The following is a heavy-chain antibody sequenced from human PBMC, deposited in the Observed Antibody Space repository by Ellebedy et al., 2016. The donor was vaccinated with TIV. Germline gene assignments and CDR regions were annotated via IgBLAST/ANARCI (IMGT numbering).Heavy chain of an antibody. CDR3: ARDGGHCSSTSCYTHWFNP. V-gene: IGHV1-46*01. J-gene: IGHJ5*02. D-gene: IGHD2-2*02. Sequence: ASVKVSXXASGYTFTSYYMHWVRQAPGQGFEWMGIINPSGGSTSYAQKFQGRVTMTRDTSTSTVYMELSSLRSEDTAVYYCARDGGHCSSTSCYTHWFNPWGQGTLVTVSS. CDR2: INPSGGST. CDR1: GYTFTSYY.